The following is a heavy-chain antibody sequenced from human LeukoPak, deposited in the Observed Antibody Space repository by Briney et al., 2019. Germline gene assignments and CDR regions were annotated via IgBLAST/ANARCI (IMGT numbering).Heavy chain of an antibody. V-gene: IGHV3-23*01. CDR3: AKDREVLRN. J-gene: IGHJ4*02. D-gene: IGHD4/OR15-4a*01. CDR2: ISGSGGST. CDR1: GFTFSSNA. Sequence: PGGSLRLSCAASGFTFSSNAMSWVRQAPGKGLEWVSAISGSGGSTYYADSVKGRFTISRCNSKNTLYLQMNSLRAEDTAVYYYAKDREVLRNWGQGTLVTVSS.